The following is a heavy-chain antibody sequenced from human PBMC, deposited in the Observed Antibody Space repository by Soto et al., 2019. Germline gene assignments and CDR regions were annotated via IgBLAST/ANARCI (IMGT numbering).Heavy chain of an antibody. J-gene: IGHJ6*02. CDR1: GFTFSTYP. CDR3: VKPPVITASYYYYDMDV. Sequence: QAGGSLRLSCAASGFTFSTYPMSWVRQAPGKGLEWVSGISGSGISTYYTDSVKGRFTISRDNSKNTVFLQVNSLRDEDTAVYYCVKPPVITASYYYYDMDVWGQGTTVTVSS. V-gene: IGHV3-23*01. D-gene: IGHD4-4*01. CDR2: ISGSGIST.